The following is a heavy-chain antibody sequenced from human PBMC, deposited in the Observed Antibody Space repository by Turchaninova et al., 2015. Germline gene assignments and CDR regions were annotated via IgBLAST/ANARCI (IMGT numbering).Heavy chain of an antibody. CDR2: RKSKASGDTT. CDR1: GIACGRAR. V-gene: IGHV3-15*03. D-gene: IGHD6-13*01. J-gene: IGHJ5*02. CDR3: AHVRDPRSWSLGS. Sequence: SLSSPCASSGIACGRARRAWCRPAPGKGLEWVVRRKSKASGDTTDYAAPVGGRFTISRDDSQNTLYLQMNSLKIEDTAIYYCAHVRDPRSWSLGSWGQGTLVTVSS.